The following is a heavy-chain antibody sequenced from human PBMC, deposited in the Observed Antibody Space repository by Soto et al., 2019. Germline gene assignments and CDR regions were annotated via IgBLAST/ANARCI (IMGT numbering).Heavy chain of an antibody. CDR3: AREPRITIFGVVSPYGMDV. D-gene: IGHD3-3*01. Sequence: SEPLSLTCTVSGGSISSYYWSWIRQPAGKGLEWIGRIYTSGSTNYNPSLKSRVTMSVDTSKNQFSLKLSSVTAADTAVYYCAREPRITIFGVVSPYGMDVWGQGTTVTVSS. V-gene: IGHV4-4*07. CDR1: GGSISSYY. J-gene: IGHJ6*02. CDR2: IYTSGST.